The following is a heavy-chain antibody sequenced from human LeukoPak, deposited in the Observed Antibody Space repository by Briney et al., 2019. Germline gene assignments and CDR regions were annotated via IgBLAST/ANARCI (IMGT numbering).Heavy chain of an antibody. V-gene: IGHV3-30*18. J-gene: IGHJ4*02. D-gene: IGHD4-11*01. CDR1: GFTFSSHG. CDR2: ISYDGSNK. Sequence: GGSLRLSCAASGFTFSSHGMHWVRQAPGKGLEWVAVISYDGSNKYFADSVKGRFTISRDNPKNTLYLQMNSLRAEDTAVYYCAKSTTVTTQQRGYFDYWGQGTLVTVSS. CDR3: AKSTTVTTQQRGYFDY.